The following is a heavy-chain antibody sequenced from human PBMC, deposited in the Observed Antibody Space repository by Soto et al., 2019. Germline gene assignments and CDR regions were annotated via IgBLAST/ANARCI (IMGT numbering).Heavy chain of an antibody. Sequence: EAQLLESGGGLVQPGGSLRLSCAASGFTFSSYAMSWVRQAPGQGLAWGSAISGSGGSTYYADSVKGRFTISRDNSKNTLYLQMNSLRAEDTAVYYCAKSGAGLEWPSRRGGMDVWCQGTTVTVSS. D-gene: IGHD3-3*01. CDR3: AKSGAGLEWPSRRGGMDV. CDR2: ISGSGGST. CDR1: GFTFSSYA. V-gene: IGHV3-23*01. J-gene: IGHJ6*02.